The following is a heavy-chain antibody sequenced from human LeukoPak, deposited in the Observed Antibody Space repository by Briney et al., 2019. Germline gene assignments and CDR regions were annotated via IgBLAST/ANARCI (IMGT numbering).Heavy chain of an antibody. Sequence: SETLSLTWTVSGXSISNYHGSWIRQPPGKGLGWTGYIYYRGSTKYNPSLESRVTISVDMSKNQFSLKLISVTAADTAVYYCVRVQADGHSDIWGQGTMVTVSS. CDR2: IYYRGST. J-gene: IGHJ3*02. D-gene: IGHD5-24*01. CDR3: VRVQADGHSDI. CDR1: GXSISNYH. V-gene: IGHV4-59*01.